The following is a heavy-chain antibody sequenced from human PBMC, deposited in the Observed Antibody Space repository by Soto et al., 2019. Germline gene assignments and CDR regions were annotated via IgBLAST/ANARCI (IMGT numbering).Heavy chain of an antibody. CDR3: ARLDGSSDNDYYYGMDV. CDR1: GGSISSTSYH. D-gene: IGHD6-6*01. V-gene: IGHV4-39*01. J-gene: IGHJ6*02. CDR2: IFFTGST. Sequence: SETLSHTCTVSGGSISSTSYHWGWIRQPPGKRLEWIGSIFFTGSTYYNPSLKSRATIYVDTSKDQFSLKLRSVTAADTAVYYCARLDGSSDNDYYYGMDVWGQGTTVTGSS.